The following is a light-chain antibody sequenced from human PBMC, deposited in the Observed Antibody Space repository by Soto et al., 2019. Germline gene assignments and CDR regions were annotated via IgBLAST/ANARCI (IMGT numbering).Light chain of an antibody. CDR2: EVT. J-gene: IGLJ1*01. Sequence: QSALTQPASVSGSPGQSITISCSGSSSDIGAYDYVSWYQQHPGKAPKLLIYEVTSRPSGVSHRFSGSKSGNTASLTVSGLQADDEADYHCASYAGTKLFVFGSGTKLTVL. V-gene: IGLV2-14*01. CDR1: SSDIGAYDY. CDR3: ASYAGTKLFV.